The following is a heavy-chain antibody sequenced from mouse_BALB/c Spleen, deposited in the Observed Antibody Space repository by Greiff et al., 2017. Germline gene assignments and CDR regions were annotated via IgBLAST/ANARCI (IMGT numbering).Heavy chain of an antibody. D-gene: IGHD1-1*01. CDR2: INPSSGYT. V-gene: IGHV1-4*01. CDR3: ARERELLRFPWDY. CDR1: GYTFTSYT. J-gene: IGHJ2*01. Sequence: VQLQQSGAELARPGASVKMSCKASGYTFTSYTMHWVKQRPGQGLELIGYINPSSGYTNYNQKFKDKATLTADKSSSTAYMQLSSLTSEDSAVYYCARERELLRFPWDYWGQGTTLTVSS.